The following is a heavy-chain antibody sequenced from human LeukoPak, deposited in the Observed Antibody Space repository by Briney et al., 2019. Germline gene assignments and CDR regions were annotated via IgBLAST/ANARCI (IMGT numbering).Heavy chain of an antibody. V-gene: IGHV4-30-4*08. CDR3: ARGYYQWELPFDY. Sequence: SETLSLICTVSGGSISSGDYYWSWIRQPPGKGLEWIGYIYYSGSTYYNPSLKSRVTISVDTSKNQFSLKLSSVTAADTAVYYCARGYYQWELPFDYWGQGTLVTVSS. J-gene: IGHJ4*02. CDR2: IYYSGST. CDR1: GGSISSGDYY. D-gene: IGHD1-26*01.